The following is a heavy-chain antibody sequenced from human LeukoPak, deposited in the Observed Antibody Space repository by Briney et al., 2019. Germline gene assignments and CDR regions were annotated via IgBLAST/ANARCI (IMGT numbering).Heavy chain of an antibody. CDR1: GGTFSSCA. CDR2: IIPIFGTA. Sequence: SVKVSCKASGGTFSSCAISWVRQAPGQGLEWMGGIIPIFGTANYAQKFQGRVTITADESTSTAYMELSSLRSEDTAVYYCASSVYYYDSSGHYYYYYGMDVWGQGTTVTVSS. D-gene: IGHD3-22*01. CDR3: ASSVYYYDSSGHYYYYYGMDV. J-gene: IGHJ6*02. V-gene: IGHV1-69*13.